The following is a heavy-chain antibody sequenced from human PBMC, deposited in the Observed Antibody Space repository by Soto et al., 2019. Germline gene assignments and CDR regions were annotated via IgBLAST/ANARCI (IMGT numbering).Heavy chain of an antibody. J-gene: IGHJ4*02. Sequence: LXLSFASSGFTFRSHEMNWVRQAPGKGLEWVSYISSSCSTIYYADSVKGRFTISRDNAKNSLYLQMNSLRAEDTAVYYCARDRDYYDSSGYYSWGQGTLVTVSS. CDR1: GFTFRSHE. D-gene: IGHD3-22*01. CDR3: ARDRDYYDSSGYYS. CDR2: ISSSCSTI. V-gene: IGHV3-48*03.